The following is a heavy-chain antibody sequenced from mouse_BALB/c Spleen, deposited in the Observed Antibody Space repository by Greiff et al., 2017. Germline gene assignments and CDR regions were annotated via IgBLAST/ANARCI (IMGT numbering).Heavy chain of an antibody. CDR2: INPYNDGT. CDR3: ARWDGNYPRYFDV. CDR1: GYTFTSYV. V-gene: IGHV1-14*01. D-gene: IGHD2-1*01. J-gene: IGHJ1*01. Sequence: EVQLQQSGPELVKPGASVKMSCKASGYTFTSYVMHWVKQKPGQGLEWIGYINPYNDGTKYNEKFKGKATLTSDKSSSTAYMELSSLTSEDSAVYYCARWDGNYPRYFDVWGAGTTVTVSS.